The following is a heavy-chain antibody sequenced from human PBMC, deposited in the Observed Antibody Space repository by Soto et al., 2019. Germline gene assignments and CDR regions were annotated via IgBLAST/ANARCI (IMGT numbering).Heavy chain of an antibody. Sequence: GVSLRLSCAASGFTFSSYFMNWVRQAPGKGLEWVSYISSSSSIIYYADSLKGRFTISRDNAKNSLYLQMNSLRAEDTAVYYSARAPGSGSYLDYWGQGTLVTVSS. V-gene: IGHV3-48*01. CDR2: ISSSSSII. D-gene: IGHD3-10*01. CDR1: GFTFSSYF. J-gene: IGHJ4*02. CDR3: ARAPGSGSYLDY.